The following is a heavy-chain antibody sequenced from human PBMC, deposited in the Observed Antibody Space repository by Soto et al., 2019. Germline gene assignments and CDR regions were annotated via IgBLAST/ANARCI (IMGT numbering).Heavy chain of an antibody. D-gene: IGHD2-8*01. CDR3: MRQLGVDADNWFHP. Sequence: GESRKISCKASGYSFTNYWIGWVRQMPGKGLEWMGSIYRGDSNTRYSPSFQGQVTISVDKSISTAYLQWSSLKASDTAMYYCMRQLGVDADNWFHPWGQGTLVTVSS. CDR1: GYSFTNYW. J-gene: IGHJ5*02. CDR2: IYRGDSNT. V-gene: IGHV5-51*01.